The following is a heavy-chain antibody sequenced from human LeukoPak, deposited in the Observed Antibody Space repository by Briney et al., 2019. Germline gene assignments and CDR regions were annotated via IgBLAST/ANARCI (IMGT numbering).Heavy chain of an antibody. CDR2: INHSGST. V-gene: IGHV4-4*02. CDR3: ARPGQLGSLYYGMDG. D-gene: IGHD7-27*01. Sequence: SETLSLTCAVSGGSISSSNWWGWIRPPPGKGLEWIGEINHSGSTNYNPSLKSRVTLLVDTSKNQFSLKLSSVTAADTAVYYCARPGQLGSLYYGMDGWGQGTTVTVSS. J-gene: IGHJ6*02. CDR1: GGSISSSNW.